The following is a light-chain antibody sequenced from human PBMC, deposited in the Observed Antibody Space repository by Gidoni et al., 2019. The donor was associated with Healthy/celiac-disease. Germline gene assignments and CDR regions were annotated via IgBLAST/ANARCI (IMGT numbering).Light chain of an antibody. J-gene: IGLJ1*01. Sequence: QSVLTQPHAVSGAPGQRVTISCNGSSSNNAAGYDVHGYQHLPGTAPQLLIYDNITRPSGVPDRFSGSKSGTSASLAITGLQAEDVADYYCQSYDSSLSGYVFGTGTKVTVL. CDR1: SSNNAAGYD. V-gene: IGLV1-40*01. CDR3: QSYDSSLSGYV. CDR2: DNI.